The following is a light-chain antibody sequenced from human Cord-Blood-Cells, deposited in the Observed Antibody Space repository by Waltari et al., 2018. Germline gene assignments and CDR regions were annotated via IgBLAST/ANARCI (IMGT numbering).Light chain of an antibody. CDR1: QSVLYSSNNKNY. CDR3: QQYYSTPPT. Sequence: DIVMTQSPDSLAVPLGEMATINCKSSQSVLYSSNNKNYLAWYQQKPGQPPKLLIYWASTRESGVPDRFSGSGSGTDFTLTISSLQAEDVAVYYCQQYYSTPPTFGQGTKVEIK. CDR2: WAS. V-gene: IGKV4-1*01. J-gene: IGKJ1*01.